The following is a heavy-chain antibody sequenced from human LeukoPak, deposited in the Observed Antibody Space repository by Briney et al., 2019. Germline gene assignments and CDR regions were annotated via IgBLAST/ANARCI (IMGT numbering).Heavy chain of an antibody. CDR1: GFTFSPYW. Sequence: GGSLRLSCAASGFTFSPYWMHWVRQPPGKGLVWVSRLNSDGGSTDYADSVKGRFTISRDNAKNTLYLQMNSLRAEDTAVYYCARGYYTSGSYLFDYWGQGTLVTVSS. V-gene: IGHV3-74*01. CDR3: ARGYYTSGSYLFDY. D-gene: IGHD3-10*01. J-gene: IGHJ4*02. CDR2: LNSDGGST.